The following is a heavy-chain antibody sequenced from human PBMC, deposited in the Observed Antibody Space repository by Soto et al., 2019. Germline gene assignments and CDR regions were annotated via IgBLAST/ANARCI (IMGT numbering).Heavy chain of an antibody. J-gene: IGHJ4*02. V-gene: IGHV4-30-2*01. Sequence: QLQLQESGSGLVKPSQTLSLTCAVSGGSISSGGYSWSWIRQPPGKGLEWIGYIYHSGSTYYNPSLKSRATIPLDRSTNQFSLKLSSVTAADRAVYYCAGGPGVARNYWGQGTLVPVSS. CDR2: IYHSGST. CDR1: GGSISSGGYS. CDR3: AGGPGVARNY. D-gene: IGHD5-12*01.